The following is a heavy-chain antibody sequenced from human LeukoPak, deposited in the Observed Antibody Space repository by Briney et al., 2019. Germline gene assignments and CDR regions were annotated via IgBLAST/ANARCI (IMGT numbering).Heavy chain of an antibody. CDR3: ARGPNLLWFGDY. CDR1: GGSISSYY. CDR2: MYYSGST. D-gene: IGHD3-10*01. J-gene: IGHJ4*02. Sequence: SETLSLTCTVSGGSISSYYWSWIRQPPGKGLEWIGSMYYSGSTYYNPSLKSRVTISVDTSKNQFSLKLSSVTAADTAVYYCARGPNLLWFGDYWGQGTLVTVSS. V-gene: IGHV4-59*12.